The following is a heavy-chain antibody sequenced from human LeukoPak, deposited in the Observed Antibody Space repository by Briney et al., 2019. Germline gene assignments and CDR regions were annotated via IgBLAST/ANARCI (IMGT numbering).Heavy chain of an antibody. Sequence: GGSLRLSCAASGGPLRNYWVHWVRQAPGKGLEWVADIKQDGSEIHYVDSVRGRFTISRDNAQNSLFLQMNSLRTEDTALYHCARGRGYIIDFWGQGTLVTVSS. CDR1: GGPLRNYW. J-gene: IGHJ4*02. D-gene: IGHD5-18*01. V-gene: IGHV3-7*01. CDR3: ARGRGYIIDF. CDR2: IKQDGSEI.